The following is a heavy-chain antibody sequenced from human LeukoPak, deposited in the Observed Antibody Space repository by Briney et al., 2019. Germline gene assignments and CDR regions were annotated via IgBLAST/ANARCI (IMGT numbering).Heavy chain of an antibody. CDR2: IKQDGSEK. CDR1: GFTFSSYW. V-gene: IGHV3-7*01. CDR3: ASPRTRNSWFDP. D-gene: IGHD2-2*01. Sequence: GGSLRLSCAASGFTFSSYWMSWVRQAPGKGLEWVANIKQDGSEKYYVDSVKGRFTISRDNAKNSLYLQMNSLRAEDTAVYYFASPRTRNSWFDPWGKGTLVTVSS. J-gene: IGHJ5*02.